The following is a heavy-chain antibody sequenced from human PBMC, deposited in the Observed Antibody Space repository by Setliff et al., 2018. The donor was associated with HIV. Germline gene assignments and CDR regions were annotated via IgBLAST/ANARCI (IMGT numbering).Heavy chain of an antibody. D-gene: IGHD3-22*01. Sequence: PGGSLRLSCAASGFTFSTYEMNWVRQAPGKGPEWVSYISSSGSTIYYADSVKGRFTISRDNAKNSLYLQMNSLRAEDTAVYYCARSYYYDTSGYYPKWFDPWGQGTLVTVSS. J-gene: IGHJ5*02. CDR2: ISSSGSTI. CDR3: ARSYYYDTSGYYPKWFDP. V-gene: IGHV3-48*03. CDR1: GFTFSTYE.